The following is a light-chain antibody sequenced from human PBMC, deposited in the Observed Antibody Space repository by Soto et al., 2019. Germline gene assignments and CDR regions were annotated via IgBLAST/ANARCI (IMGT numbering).Light chain of an antibody. CDR2: KAS. CDR3: QHYNSYSEA. J-gene: IGKJ1*01. CDR1: QTSSSW. V-gene: IGKV1-5*03. Sequence: DIQMTQSPSTLSGSVGDRVTITCRASQTSSSWLAWYQQKPGKAPKLLIYKASTLKSGVPSRFSGSGSGTEFILTSSSLQPDDFATYYCQHYNSYSEAFGQGTKVELK.